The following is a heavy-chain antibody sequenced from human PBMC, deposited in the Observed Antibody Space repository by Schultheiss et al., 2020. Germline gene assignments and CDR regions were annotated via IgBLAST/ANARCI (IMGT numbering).Heavy chain of an antibody. CDR3: ARSRCSSTSCYGSYYYYGMDV. Sequence: ASVKVSCKASGGTFSSYAISWVRQAPGQGLEWMGWINPNSGGTNYAQKFQGWVTMTRDTSISTAYMELSRLRSDDTAVYYCARSRCSSTSCYGSYYYYGMDVWGQGTTVTVSS. CDR1: GGTFSSYA. V-gene: IGHV1-2*04. J-gene: IGHJ6*02. CDR2: INPNSGGT. D-gene: IGHD2-2*01.